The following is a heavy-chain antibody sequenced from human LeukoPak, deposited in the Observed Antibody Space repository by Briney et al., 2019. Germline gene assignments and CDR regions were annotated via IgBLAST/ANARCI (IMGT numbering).Heavy chain of an antibody. Sequence: SETLSLTCAVYGGSFSGYYWSWIRQPPGNGLEWIGEINHSGSTNYNPSLKSRVTISVDTSKNQFSLKLSSVTAADTAVYYCARPSGWYRFNYFDYWGQGTLVTVSS. CDR2: INHSGST. D-gene: IGHD6-19*01. CDR1: GGSFSGYY. CDR3: ARPSGWYRFNYFDY. J-gene: IGHJ4*02. V-gene: IGHV4-34*01.